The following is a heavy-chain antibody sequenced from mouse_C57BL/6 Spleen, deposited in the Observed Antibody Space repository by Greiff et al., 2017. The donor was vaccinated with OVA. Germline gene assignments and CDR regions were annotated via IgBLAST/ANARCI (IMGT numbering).Heavy chain of an antibody. Sequence: EVKLMESGGGLVKPGGSLKLSCAASGFTFSSYAMSWVRQTPEKRLEWVATISDGGSYTYYPDNVKGRFTISRDNAKNNLYLQMSHLKSEDTAMYYCARDRGNYLDYWGQGTTLTVSS. D-gene: IGHD3-3*01. CDR3: ARDRGNYLDY. V-gene: IGHV5-4*01. CDR2: ISDGGSYT. CDR1: GFTFSSYA. J-gene: IGHJ2*01.